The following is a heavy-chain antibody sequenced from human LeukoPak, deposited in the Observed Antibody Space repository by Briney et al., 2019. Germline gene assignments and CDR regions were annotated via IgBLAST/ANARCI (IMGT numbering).Heavy chain of an antibody. V-gene: IGHV4-4*07. CDR2: IYTSGST. Sequence: SETLSLTCTVSGGSISSYYWSWIRQPAGKGLEWIGRIYTSGSTNYNPSLKGRVTMSVDTSKNQFSLKLSSVTAADTAVYYCARDDSARGVVVVPAALKWAFDIWGQGTMVTVSS. CDR1: GGSISSYY. D-gene: IGHD2-2*01. CDR3: ARDDSARGVVVVPAALKWAFDI. J-gene: IGHJ3*02.